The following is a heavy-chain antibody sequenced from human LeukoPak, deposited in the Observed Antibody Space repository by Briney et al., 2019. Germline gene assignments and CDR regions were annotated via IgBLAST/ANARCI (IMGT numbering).Heavy chain of an antibody. CDR2: IIPIFGTA. D-gene: IGHD5-18*01. CDR3: ATNQDTAIFMLLTH. Sequence: SVKVSCKASGGTFSSYAMSWVRQAPGQGLEWMGGIIPIFGTANYAQKFQGRVTITTDESTSTAYMELSSLRSEDTAVYYCATNQDTAIFMLLTHWGQGTLVTVSS. V-gene: IGHV1-69*05. CDR1: GGTFSSYA. J-gene: IGHJ4*02.